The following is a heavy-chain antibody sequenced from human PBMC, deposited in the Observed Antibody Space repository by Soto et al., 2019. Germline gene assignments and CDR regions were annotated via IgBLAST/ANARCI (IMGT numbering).Heavy chain of an antibody. J-gene: IGHJ4*02. D-gene: IGHD2-2*01. CDR1: GYDFTRYW. CDR2: IYPGDSHT. V-gene: IGHV5-51*01. CDR3: AMSGDIVVVPATIPGYFDY. Sequence: PGESLKISCRGSGYDFTRYWIGWVRQMPGKGLEWMGVIYPGDSHTEYSPSFQGQVTISADKSSNTAYLQLSSLKASDTATYYCAMSGDIVVVPATIPGYFDYWGQGTLVTVSS.